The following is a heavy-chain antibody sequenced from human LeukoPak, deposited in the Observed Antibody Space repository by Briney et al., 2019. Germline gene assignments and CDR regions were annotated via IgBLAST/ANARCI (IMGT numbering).Heavy chain of an antibody. Sequence: ASVKVCCKASGYTFTGYYMHWVRQAPGQGLEWMGWINPNSGGTKYAQKFQGRVTLTRDTSLNTAYMEVSSLRSDDTAVYYCARDPYCTSDTTCFSWFDSWGQGTLVTVSS. CDR1: GYTFTGYY. V-gene: IGHV1-2*02. D-gene: IGHD2-8*02. J-gene: IGHJ5*01. CDR2: INPNSGGT. CDR3: ARDPYCTSDTTCFSWFDS.